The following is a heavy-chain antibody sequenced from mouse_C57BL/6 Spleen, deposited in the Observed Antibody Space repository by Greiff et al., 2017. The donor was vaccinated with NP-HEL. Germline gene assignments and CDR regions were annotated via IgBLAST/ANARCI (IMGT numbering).Heavy chain of an antibody. CDR3: ARAYDGYYVSWFAY. Sequence: EVKLVKSGGGLVKPGGSLKLSCAASGFTFSSYAMSWVRQTPEKRLEWVATISDGGSYTYYPDNVKGRFTISRDNAKNNLYLQMSHLKSEDTAMYYCARAYDGYYVSWFAYWGQGTLVTVSA. V-gene: IGHV5-4*03. CDR2: ISDGGSYT. CDR1: GFTFSSYA. J-gene: IGHJ3*01. D-gene: IGHD2-3*01.